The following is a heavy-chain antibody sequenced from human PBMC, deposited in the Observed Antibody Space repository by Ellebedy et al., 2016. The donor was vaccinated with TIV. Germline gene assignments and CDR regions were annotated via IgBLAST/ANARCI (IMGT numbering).Heavy chain of an antibody. J-gene: IGHJ4*02. V-gene: IGHV3-23*01. Sequence: GGSLRLSXPASGFTFSSYAMSWVRQAPGKGLEWVSAISGSGGSTYYADSVKGRFTISRDNSKNTLYLQMNSLRAEDTAVYYCAKPPPYSYGGFFDYWGQGTLVTVSS. D-gene: IGHD5-18*01. CDR1: GFTFSSYA. CDR3: AKPPPYSYGGFFDY. CDR2: ISGSGGST.